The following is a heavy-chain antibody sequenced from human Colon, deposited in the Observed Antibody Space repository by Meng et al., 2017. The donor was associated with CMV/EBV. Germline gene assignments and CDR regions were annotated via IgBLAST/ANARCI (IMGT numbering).Heavy chain of an antibody. D-gene: IGHD4-17*01. CDR1: GFTISSYW. V-gene: IGHV3-7*01. J-gene: IGHJ2*01. Sequence: GESLKISCAASGFTISSYWMSWVRQAPGKGLEWVANIKEDGNEKYYVDSVKGRFTIFRDNAKKSLFLQMNSLGAEETGVYYCASRSDFYGDYHRWWYFDLWGRGTLVTVSS. CDR3: ASRSDFYGDYHRWWYFDL. CDR2: IKEDGNEK.